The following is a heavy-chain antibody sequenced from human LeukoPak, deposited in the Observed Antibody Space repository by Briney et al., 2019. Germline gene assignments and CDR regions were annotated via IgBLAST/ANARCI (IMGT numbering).Heavy chain of an antibody. CDR3: ARGPGGYCSSTSCSTRFDY. D-gene: IGHD2-2*01. CDR2: ISYDGSNK. J-gene: IGHJ4*02. Sequence: PGRSLRLSCAASGFTFSSYAMHWVRQAPGKGLEWVAVISYDGSNKYYADSVKGRFTISRDNSKNTLYLQMNSLRAEDTAVYYCARGPGGYCSSTSCSTRFDYWGQGTLVTVSS. V-gene: IGHV3-30-3*01. CDR1: GFTFSSYA.